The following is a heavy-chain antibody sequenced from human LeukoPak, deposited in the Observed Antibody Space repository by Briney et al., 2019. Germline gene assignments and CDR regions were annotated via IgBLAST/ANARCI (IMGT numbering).Heavy chain of an antibody. V-gene: IGHV5-51*01. CDR3: ATRGYSGWGPGHAFDI. J-gene: IGHJ3*02. CDR1: GYSFLTYW. CDR2: IYPGDSDT. Sequence: GESLKISCKGSGYSFLTYWIGWVRQMPGKGLEWMGIIYPGDSDTRYSPSFQGQVTISADKSISTAYLQWSSLKASDTAMYYCATRGYSGWGPGHAFDIWGQGTMVTVSS. D-gene: IGHD5-12*01.